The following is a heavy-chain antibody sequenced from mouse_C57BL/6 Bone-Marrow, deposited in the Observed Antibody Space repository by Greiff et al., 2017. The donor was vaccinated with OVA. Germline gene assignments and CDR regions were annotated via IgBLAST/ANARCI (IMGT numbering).Heavy chain of an antibody. CDR2: IYPRDGST. CDR3: ARKGTTVVATPFDY. D-gene: IGHD1-1*01. Sequence: QVHVKQSGPELVKPGASVKLSCKASGYTFTSYDINWVKQRPGQGLEWIGWIYPRDGSTKYNEKFKGKATLTVDTSSSTAYMELHSLTSEDSAVYFCARKGTTVVATPFDYWGQGTTLTVSS. V-gene: IGHV1-85*01. J-gene: IGHJ2*01. CDR1: GYTFTSYD.